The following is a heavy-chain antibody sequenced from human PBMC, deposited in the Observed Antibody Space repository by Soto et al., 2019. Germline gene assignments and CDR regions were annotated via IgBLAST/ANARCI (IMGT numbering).Heavy chain of an antibody. D-gene: IGHD2-2*01. CDR2: IYYSGST. Sequence: QLQLQESGPGLVKPSETLSLTCTVSGGSISSSSYYWGWIRQPPGKGLEWIGSIYYSGSTYYNPSLKSQITTPRNTSKTQSSQKLSPVPAADTPVYYCARHDAEPSGVYYYGMAVWGQGPTVTVPS. V-gene: IGHV4-39*01. CDR3: ARHDAEPSGVYYYGMAV. CDR1: GGSISSSSYY. J-gene: IGHJ6*02.